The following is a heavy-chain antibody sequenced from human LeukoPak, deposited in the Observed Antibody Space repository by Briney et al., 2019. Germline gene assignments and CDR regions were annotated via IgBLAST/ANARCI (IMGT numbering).Heavy chain of an antibody. D-gene: IGHD3-10*01. V-gene: IGHV3-21*01. CDR3: AREGPSPLDPLGETPGHYYYYYMDV. CDR2: ISSSSSYI. CDR1: GFTFSSYS. J-gene: IGHJ6*03. Sequence: PGGSLRLSCAASGFTFSSYSMNWVRQAPGKGLEWVSSISSSSSYIYYADSVKGRFTISRDNAKSSLYLQMNSLRAEDTAVYYCAREGPSPLDPLGETPGHYYYYYMDVWGKGTTVTVSS.